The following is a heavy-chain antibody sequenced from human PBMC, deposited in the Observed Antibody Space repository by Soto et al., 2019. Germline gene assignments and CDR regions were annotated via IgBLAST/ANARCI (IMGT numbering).Heavy chain of an antibody. V-gene: IGHV3-30*18. Sequence: QVQLVESGGGVVQPGGSLRLSCAASGFIFSSYGMHWVRQAPGKGLEWVAVISYDGSKKYYEDSVKGRFTISRDNFKNTLFLQMNSLRAEDTAVYYCAKGYIAAAGVLDAFDIWGQGTVVTVSS. D-gene: IGHD6-13*01. CDR3: AKGYIAAAGVLDAFDI. J-gene: IGHJ3*02. CDR1: GFIFSSYG. CDR2: ISYDGSKK.